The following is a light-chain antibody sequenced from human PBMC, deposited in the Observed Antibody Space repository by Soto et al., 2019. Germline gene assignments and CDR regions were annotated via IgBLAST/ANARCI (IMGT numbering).Light chain of an antibody. CDR2: EDT. Sequence: QSVLTQPPSASGSPGQSVAISCTGTSSDVGGYNYVSWYRQHPGKAPQVLIYEDTKRPSGVSFRFSASKSGKTASLTISGLQAEDEADYHCCSYAGNRTFVFGGGTKVTVL. CDR3: CSYAGNRTFV. CDR1: SSDVGGYNY. V-gene: IGLV2-8*01. J-gene: IGLJ3*02.